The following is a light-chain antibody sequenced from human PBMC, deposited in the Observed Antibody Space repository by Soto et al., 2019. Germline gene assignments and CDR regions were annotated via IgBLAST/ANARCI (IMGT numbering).Light chain of an antibody. V-gene: IGLV2-14*01. CDR1: NNDVGDYNY. Sequence: QSALTQPASVSGSPGQSITISCTGTNNDVGDYNYVSWYQQYPGKAPKLMIYDVSSRPSGVSGRFAGSKSGNTASLTISGLQPEDEADYYGCSYSTSSALPYVFGSGTKLTVL. J-gene: IGLJ1*01. CDR2: DVS. CDR3: CSYSTSSALPYV.